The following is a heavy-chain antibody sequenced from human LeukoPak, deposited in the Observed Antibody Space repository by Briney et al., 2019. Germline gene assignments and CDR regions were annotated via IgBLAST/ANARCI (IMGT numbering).Heavy chain of an antibody. CDR3: ARGGTFYRRTLLNYFDY. J-gene: IGHJ4*02. D-gene: IGHD1-14*01. CDR2: IMPISVTA. V-gene: IGHV1-69*05. CDR1: VGTVTTYG. Sequence: APGSLSFTPAVGTVTTYGIRWGRQAAGQGRGGMGGIMPISVTANYAQRFQRRVTFTTDESTSTAYMELTSLRSEDTAVYYCARGGTFYRRTLLNYFDYWRQGSLVTVSS.